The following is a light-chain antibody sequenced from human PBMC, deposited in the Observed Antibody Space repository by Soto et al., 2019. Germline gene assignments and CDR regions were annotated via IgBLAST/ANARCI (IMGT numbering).Light chain of an antibody. V-gene: IGKV1-5*01. J-gene: IGKJ1*01. CDR1: QSISNW. CDR3: QQYNSNSWT. CDR2: DAS. Sequence: DIQLPQSPSALSACVGDRVTITCRASQSISNWLAWYQQKPGKAPKLLIYDASSLESGVPSRFSGSGSGADFTLTISSLQPDDFATYYCQQYNSNSWTFGQGTKVDI.